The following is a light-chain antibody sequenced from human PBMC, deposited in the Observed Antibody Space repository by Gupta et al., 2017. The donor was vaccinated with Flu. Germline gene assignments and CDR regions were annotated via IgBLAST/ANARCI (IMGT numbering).Light chain of an antibody. J-gene: IGKJ2*01. V-gene: IGKV3-11*01. CDR2: DTS. CDR1: QTISTY. CDR3: QQRSSWPYT. Sequence: EVVLTQSPATLSLSPGERATLSCRASQTISTYLAWYQQKPGQPPSLLIYDTSNRAPGIPARFTGSGSGADFTLTISSLEPEDFAVYYGQQRSSWPYTFGQGTKLEI.